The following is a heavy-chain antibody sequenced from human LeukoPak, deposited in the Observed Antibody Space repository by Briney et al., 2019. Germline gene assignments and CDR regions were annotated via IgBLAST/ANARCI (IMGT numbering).Heavy chain of an antibody. V-gene: IGHV3-30*18. CDR1: GFTFNTYG. CDR3: AKEIRWRFDY. D-gene: IGHD3-3*01. Sequence: PGGSLRLSCAASGFTFNTYGMHWVRQAPGKGLEWVAVISYDGSNKYYVDSVKGRFTISRGNSKNTLYLQMNSLRAEDTAVYYCAKEIRWRFDYWGQGTLVTVSS. J-gene: IGHJ4*02. CDR2: ISYDGSNK.